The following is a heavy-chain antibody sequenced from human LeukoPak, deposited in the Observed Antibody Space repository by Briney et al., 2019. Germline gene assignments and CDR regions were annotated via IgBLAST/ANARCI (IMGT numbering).Heavy chain of an antibody. V-gene: IGHV5-51*01. J-gene: IGHJ3*02. CDR2: IYPGDSDT. CDR1: GYSFTSYW. D-gene: IGHD2-2*01. Sequence: GESLKISCKGSGYSFTSYWIGWVRQMPGKGLEWMGIIYPGDSDTRYSPSFQGQVTISADKSISTAYLQWSSLKASDTAMYYCARRYCSSTSCPDAFDIWAKGQWSPSLQ. CDR3: ARRYCSSTSCPDAFDI.